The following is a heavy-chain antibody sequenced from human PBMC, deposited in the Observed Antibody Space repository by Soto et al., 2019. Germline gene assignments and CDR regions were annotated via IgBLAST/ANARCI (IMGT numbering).Heavy chain of an antibody. CDR1: GGSISSSRYY. CDR3: ARSPGWHAY. V-gene: IGHV4-39*07. Sequence: PSETLSLTCTVSGGSISSSRYYWGWIRQPPGKGLEWVGSVYYMGATYYNPSLKSRVTISADTPKNQFSLKLSSMTAADTAVYYCARSPGWHAYWGQGTLVAVSS. D-gene: IGHD2-15*01. CDR2: VYYMGAT. J-gene: IGHJ4*02.